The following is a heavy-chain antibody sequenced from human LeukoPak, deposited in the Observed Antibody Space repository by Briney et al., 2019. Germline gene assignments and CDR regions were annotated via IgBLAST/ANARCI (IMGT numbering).Heavy chain of an antibody. D-gene: IGHD1-20*01. CDR1: GFTLSSYS. V-gene: IGHV3-21*01. Sequence: GGSLRLSCAASGFTLSSYSMYWVRQAPGKGLEWVSSISSSGSYIYYADSVKGRFTISRDNARNSLYLQMNSLRAEDTAVYYCARVITGMDYWGQGTLVTVSS. J-gene: IGHJ4*02. CDR3: ARVITGMDY. CDR2: ISSSGSYI.